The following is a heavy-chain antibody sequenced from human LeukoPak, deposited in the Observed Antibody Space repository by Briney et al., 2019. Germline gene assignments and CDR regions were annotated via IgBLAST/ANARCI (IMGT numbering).Heavy chain of an antibody. CDR1: GGTFSSYA. D-gene: IGHD3-10*01. CDR3: ARDLSHGEFVY. CDR2: IIPIFGTA. J-gene: IGHJ4*02. V-gene: IGHV1-69*05. Sequence: ASVKVSCKASGGTFSSYAISWVRQAPGQGLEWMGGIIPIFGTANYAQKFQGRVAITTDESTSTAYMELSSLRSEDTAVYYCARDLSHGEFVYWGQGTLVTVSS.